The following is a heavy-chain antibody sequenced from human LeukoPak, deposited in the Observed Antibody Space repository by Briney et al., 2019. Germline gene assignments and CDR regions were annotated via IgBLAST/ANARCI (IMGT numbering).Heavy chain of an antibody. CDR2: ISGSGGST. CDR3: AKRGGSSSWYSNWFDP. J-gene: IGHJ5*02. D-gene: IGHD6-13*01. CDR1: GFTFDDYA. Sequence: PGRSLRLSCAASGFTFDDYAMHWVRQAPGKGLEWVSAISGSGGSTYYADSVKGRFTISRDNSKNTLYLQMNSLRAEDTAVYYCAKRGGSSSWYSNWFDPWGQGTLVTVSP. V-gene: IGHV3-23*01.